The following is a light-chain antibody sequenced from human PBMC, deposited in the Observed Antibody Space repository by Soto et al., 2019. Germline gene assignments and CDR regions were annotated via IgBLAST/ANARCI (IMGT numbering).Light chain of an antibody. CDR3: TSYSSSSPYV. J-gene: IGLJ1*01. CDR1: SSDIGSYDR. V-gene: IGLV2-18*02. CDR2: EVS. Sequence: QSVLTQPPSVSGSPGQSVTISCSGSSSDIGSYDRVSWYQQVPGTAPKAVIFEVSNRPSGVPARFSGSKSGNSASLTISELQAEYEADYYCTSYSSSSPYVFGTGTKLTVL.